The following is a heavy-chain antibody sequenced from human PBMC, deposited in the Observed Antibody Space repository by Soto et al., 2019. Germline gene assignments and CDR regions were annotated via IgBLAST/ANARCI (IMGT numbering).Heavy chain of an antibody. V-gene: IGHV4-4*02. J-gene: IGHJ4*02. CDR2: IYHSGTT. CDR3: GRHVGVARTRGFEY. D-gene: IGHD6-19*01. Sequence: QVQLQESGPGLVKPSGTLSLTCAVSGGSISDNWWSWVRQPPGKGLEWIGEIYHSGTTYYNPSLKSRGNIFVHKSASQISLEANSVNAADTAGFYCGRHVGVARTRGFEYRGQGTLVTVSS. CDR1: GGSISDNW.